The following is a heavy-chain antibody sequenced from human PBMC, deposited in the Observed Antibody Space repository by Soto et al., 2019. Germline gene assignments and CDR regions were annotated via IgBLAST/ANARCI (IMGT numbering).Heavy chain of an antibody. CDR3: ARLVGRFVGHIDY. CDR1: GGSISCPNDY. Sequence: QLQLQESGPGLVKPSETLSLSCTVSGGSISCPNDYWGWIRQPPGKGLEWIGSVYYSGSTYYNPSLKSRVTISVDTSMSQFSLKLNSVTAADTAVYYCARLVGRFVGHIDYWGQGTLVTVSS. V-gene: IGHV4-39*01. CDR2: VYYSGST. J-gene: IGHJ4*02. D-gene: IGHD3-10*01.